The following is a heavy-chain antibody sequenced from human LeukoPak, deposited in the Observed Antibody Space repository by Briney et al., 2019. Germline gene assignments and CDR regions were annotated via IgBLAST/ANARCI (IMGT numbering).Heavy chain of an antibody. Sequence: GGSLRLSCAASGFTFSSYAMSWVRQAPGKGLEWVSAISGSGGSTYYADSVKGRFTISRDNSKNTLYLQMNSLRAEDTAVYYCASRDSSGWSREYYLDYWGQGTLVTVSS. J-gene: IGHJ4*02. D-gene: IGHD6-19*01. CDR3: ASRDSSGWSREYYLDY. V-gene: IGHV3-23*01. CDR1: GFTFSSYA. CDR2: ISGSGGST.